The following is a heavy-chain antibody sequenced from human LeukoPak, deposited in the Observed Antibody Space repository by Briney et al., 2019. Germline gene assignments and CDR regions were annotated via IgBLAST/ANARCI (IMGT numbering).Heavy chain of an antibody. V-gene: IGHV3-48*01. CDR3: AREGIQLWQPFDY. CDR1: GFTFSSYS. Sequence: GGSLRLSCAASGFTFSSYSMNWVRQAPGKGLEWVSYISSSSSTIYYADSVKGRFTISRDNAKNSLYLQMNSLRAEDTAVYYCAREGIQLWQPFDYWGQGTLVTVSS. D-gene: IGHD5-18*01. J-gene: IGHJ4*02. CDR2: ISSSSSTI.